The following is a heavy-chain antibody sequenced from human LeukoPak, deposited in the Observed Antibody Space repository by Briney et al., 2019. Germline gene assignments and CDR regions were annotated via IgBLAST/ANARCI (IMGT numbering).Heavy chain of an antibody. CDR2: INHSGST. Sequence: SETLSLTCAVYGGSFSGYYWSWIRQPPGKGLEWIGEINHSGSTNYNPSLKSRVTISVDTSKSQFSLKLSSVTAADTAVYYCARVYLPTVTTQRSNWFDPWGQGTLVTVSS. J-gene: IGHJ5*02. V-gene: IGHV4-34*01. CDR1: GGSFSGYY. CDR3: ARVYLPTVTTQRSNWFDP. D-gene: IGHD4-17*01.